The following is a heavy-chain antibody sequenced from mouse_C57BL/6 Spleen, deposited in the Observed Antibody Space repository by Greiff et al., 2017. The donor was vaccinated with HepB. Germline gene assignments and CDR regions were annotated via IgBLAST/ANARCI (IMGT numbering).Heavy chain of an antibody. D-gene: IGHD1-1*01. V-gene: IGHV3-6*01. CDR3: ARRGSSYLDY. Sequence: EVQVVESGPGLVKPSQSLSLTCSVTGYSITSGYYWNWIRQFPGNKLEWMGYISYDGSNNYNPSLKNRISITRDTSKNQFFLKLNSVTTEDTATYYCARRGSSYLDYWGQGTTLTVSS. CDR2: ISYDGSN. CDR1: GYSITSGYY. J-gene: IGHJ2*01.